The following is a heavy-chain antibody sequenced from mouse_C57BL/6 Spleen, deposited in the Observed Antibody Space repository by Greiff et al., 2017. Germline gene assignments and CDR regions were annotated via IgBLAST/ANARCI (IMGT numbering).Heavy chain of an antibody. D-gene: IGHD3-2*02. Sequence: VQLQQPGAELVKPGASVKMSCKASGYTFTSYWITWVKQRPGPGLEWIGDIYPGSGSTNYNEKFKSKATLTVDTSSSTAYMQLSSLTSEDSAVYYCARWDSSAPYFDYWGQGTTLTVSS. J-gene: IGHJ2*01. CDR1: GYTFTSYW. CDR2: IYPGSGST. CDR3: ARWDSSAPYFDY. V-gene: IGHV1-55*01.